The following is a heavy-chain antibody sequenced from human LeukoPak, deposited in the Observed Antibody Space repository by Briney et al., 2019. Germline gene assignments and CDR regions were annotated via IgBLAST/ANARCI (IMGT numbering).Heavy chain of an antibody. CDR2: ISWNSGSI. J-gene: IGHJ4*02. Sequence: GGSLRLSCAASGFTFDDYAMHWVRQAPGKGLEWVSGISWNSGSIGYADSVKGRFTISRDNAKNSLYLQMSSLRAEDTALYYCAKAERPDTAMPLIGYWGQGTLVTVSS. CDR3: AKAERPDTAMPLIGY. D-gene: IGHD5-18*01. V-gene: IGHV3-9*01. CDR1: GFTFDDYA.